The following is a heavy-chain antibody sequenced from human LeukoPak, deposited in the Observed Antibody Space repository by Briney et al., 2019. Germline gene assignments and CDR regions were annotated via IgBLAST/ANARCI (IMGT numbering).Heavy chain of an antibody. V-gene: IGHV3-23*01. CDR1: GFPFSSYA. D-gene: IGHD1-7*01. Sequence: GSLRLSCAASGFPFSSYAMSWVRQAPGKGLEWVSAISGSGGSTYYADSVKGRFTISRDNSKNTLYLQMNSLRAEDTAVYYCAKDGDRYNWNYEGDYWGQGTLVTVSS. CDR2: ISGSGGST. J-gene: IGHJ4*02. CDR3: AKDGDRYNWNYEGDY.